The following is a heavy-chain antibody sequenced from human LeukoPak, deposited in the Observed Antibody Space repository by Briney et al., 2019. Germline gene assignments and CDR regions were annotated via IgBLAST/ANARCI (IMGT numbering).Heavy chain of an antibody. Sequence: PSETLSLTCTVSGGSISSYYWSWIRQPPGKGLAWIGYIYYSGSTNYNPSLKSRVTISVDTSKNQFSLKLSSVTAADTAVYYCARHLEAGSSSWFDPWGQGTLVTVSS. CDR1: GGSISSYY. CDR3: ARHLEAGSSSWFDP. V-gene: IGHV4-59*08. D-gene: IGHD3-10*01. CDR2: IYYSGST. J-gene: IGHJ5*02.